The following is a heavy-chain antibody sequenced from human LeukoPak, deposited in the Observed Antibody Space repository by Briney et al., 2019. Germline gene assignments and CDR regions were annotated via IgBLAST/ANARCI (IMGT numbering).Heavy chain of an antibody. J-gene: IGHJ4*02. D-gene: IGHD6-13*01. V-gene: IGHV4-59*01. CDR3: ARGGYSSSWYLNY. Sequence: SETLSLTCTVSGGSICSYYWSWIRQPPGKGLEWIGYIYYSGSTNYNPSLKSRVTISVDTSKNQFSLKLSSVTAADTAVYYCARGGYSSSWYLNYWGQGTLVTVSS. CDR1: GGSICSYY. CDR2: IYYSGST.